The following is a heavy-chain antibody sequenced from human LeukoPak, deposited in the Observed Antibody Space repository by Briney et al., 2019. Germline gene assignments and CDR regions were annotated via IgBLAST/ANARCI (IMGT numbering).Heavy chain of an antibody. CDR1: GFTFSSYA. CDR3: AKGGARKDSISYFDY. CDR2: ISGSGGST. Sequence: GGSLRLSCAASGFTFSSYAMSWVRQAPGKGLEWVSAISGSGGSTYYADYVKGRFTISRDNSKNTLYLQMNSLRAEDTAVYYCAKGGARKDSISYFDYWGQGTLVTVSS. V-gene: IGHV3-23*01. D-gene: IGHD5-12*01. J-gene: IGHJ4*02.